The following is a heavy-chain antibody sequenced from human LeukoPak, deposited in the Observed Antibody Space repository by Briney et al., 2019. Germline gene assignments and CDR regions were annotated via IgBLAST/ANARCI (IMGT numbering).Heavy chain of an antibody. V-gene: IGHV4-34*01. Sequence: PSETLSLTCAVYGGSFGGYYWSWIRQPPGKGLEWIGEINHSGRTNYNPSLKRRVTISVDTSKNQFSLKLSSVTAADTAVYYCARGLYDFWSGYYRGNYYMDVWGKGTTVTVSS. CDR3: ARGLYDFWSGYYRGNYYMDV. D-gene: IGHD3-3*01. J-gene: IGHJ6*03. CDR1: GGSFGGYY. CDR2: INHSGRT.